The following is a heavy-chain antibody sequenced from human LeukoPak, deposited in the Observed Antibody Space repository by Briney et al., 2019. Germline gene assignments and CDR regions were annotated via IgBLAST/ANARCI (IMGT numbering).Heavy chain of an antibody. CDR2: ISGSGGST. J-gene: IGHJ4*02. CDR3: AKGTYYYDGSGSSEFDY. Sequence: GGSLRLSCAASGFTFSSYAMSWVRQAPGKGLEWVSAISGSGGSTYYADSVKGRFTISRDNSKNTLYLQMNSLRAEDTAVYYCAKGTYYYDGSGSSEFDYWGQGTLVTVSS. V-gene: IGHV3-23*01. CDR1: GFTFSSYA. D-gene: IGHD3-22*01.